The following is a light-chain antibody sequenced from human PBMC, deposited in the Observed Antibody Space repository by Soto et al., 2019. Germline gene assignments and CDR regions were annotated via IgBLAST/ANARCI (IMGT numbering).Light chain of an antibody. Sequence: QSALTQPASVSGSPGQLITISCTGTSSDVGGYNYVSWYQQHPDKAPKLMIYEVSNRPSGVSNRFSGSKSGNTASLTISGLQAEDEADYYCSSYTSISTVFGGGTKLTVL. CDR1: SSDVGGYNY. V-gene: IGLV2-14*01. CDR3: SSYTSISTV. J-gene: IGLJ2*01. CDR2: EVS.